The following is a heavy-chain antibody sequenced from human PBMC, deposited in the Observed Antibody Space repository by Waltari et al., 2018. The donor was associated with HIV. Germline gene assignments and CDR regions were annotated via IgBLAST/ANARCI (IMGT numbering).Heavy chain of an antibody. V-gene: IGHV3-23*01. D-gene: IGHD2-8*01. CDR2: NRDRGSTT. CDR1: GFSFPTYP. J-gene: IGHJ6*02. CDR3: AKPRMEYAIRDHFFGLDV. Sequence: VGMLESGGRLVQQGGSLRLSCVGSGFSFPTYPMSWVSQAPGKGLEWVAGNRDRGSTTFYADSVKGRFTISRDNSKNTIYLQIDSLRADDTAVYYCAKPRMEYAIRDHFFGLDVWGQGTTVTVSS.